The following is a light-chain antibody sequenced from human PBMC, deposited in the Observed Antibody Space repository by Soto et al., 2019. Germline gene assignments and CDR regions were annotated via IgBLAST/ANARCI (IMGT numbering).Light chain of an antibody. V-gene: IGLV1-40*01. J-gene: IGLJ2*01. Sequence: QSVLTQPPSASGAPGQRVTISCTGSISNIGAGYDVHWYQQLPRTAPKLLIYRNNNRPSGVPDRFSGSKSGTSASLAITGLQAEDEADYYCQSYDSSLSEGVFGGGTKLTVL. CDR1: ISNIGAGYD. CDR2: RNN. CDR3: QSYDSSLSEGV.